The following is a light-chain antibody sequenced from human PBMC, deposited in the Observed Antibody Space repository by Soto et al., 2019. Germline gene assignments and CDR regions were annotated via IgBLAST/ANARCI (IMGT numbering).Light chain of an antibody. CDR2: GAS. Sequence: KVLTQSPAILSVSPGERATLSCRASQSVSSHLAWYQQKPGQAPRLLIYGASTRATGVPDRFSAGGSGTEFTLTISSLQSEDFASYYCQQYDKWPLTFGPGTKVDI. CDR3: QQYDKWPLT. J-gene: IGKJ3*01. CDR1: QSVSSH. V-gene: IGKV3-15*01.